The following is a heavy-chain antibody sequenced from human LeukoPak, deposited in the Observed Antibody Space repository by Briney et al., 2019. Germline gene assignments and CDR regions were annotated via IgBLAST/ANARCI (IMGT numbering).Heavy chain of an antibody. CDR3: ARQIAVVEPTDPNWFDS. CDR2: IFYSGST. CDR1: GDSISSSSYY. J-gene: IGHJ5*01. D-gene: IGHD2-21*01. V-gene: IGHV4-39*07. Sequence: PSETLSLTCSVSGDSISSSSYYWGWLRQPPGKGLEWIGSIFYSGSTYYTPSLKSRVTMSLDTSKNQFSLRLTSVTAADTAVYYCARQIAVVEPTDPNWFDSWGQGTLVTVSS.